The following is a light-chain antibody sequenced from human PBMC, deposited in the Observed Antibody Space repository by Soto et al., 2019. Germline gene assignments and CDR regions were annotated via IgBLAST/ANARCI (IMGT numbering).Light chain of an antibody. CDR3: QQYGSAPIT. J-gene: IGKJ5*01. CDR2: AAS. CDR1: QSVSSNY. V-gene: IGKV3-20*01. Sequence: EIVLTQSPGALSLSPGERATLSCRASQSVSSNYLAWYQQKPGQAPRLLIYAASSRATGIPDRFSGSGSGTDFTLTISRLETEDFAVYCCQQYGSAPITFGQGTRLEIK.